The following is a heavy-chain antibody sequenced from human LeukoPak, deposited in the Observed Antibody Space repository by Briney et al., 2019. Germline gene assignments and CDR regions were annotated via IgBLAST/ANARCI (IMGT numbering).Heavy chain of an antibody. D-gene: IGHD2-2*01. CDR3: ARDTPGEESH. V-gene: IGHV3-20*04. Sequence: GGSLRLSCAASGFTFDDYGMSWVRQAPGKGLEWVSGINWNGGSTGYADSAKGRFTISRDNAKNSLYLQMNSLRGEDTAVYYCARDTPGEESHWGQGTLVTVSS. CDR2: INWNGGST. CDR1: GFTFDDYG. J-gene: IGHJ4*02.